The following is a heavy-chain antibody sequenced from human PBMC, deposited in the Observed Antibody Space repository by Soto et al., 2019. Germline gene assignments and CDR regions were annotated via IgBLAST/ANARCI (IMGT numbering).Heavy chain of an antibody. V-gene: IGHV3-15*07. CDR3: TTGSVEGV. CDR2: ITRKMDGEKT. Sequence: EVQLVESGGDLVKPGGSLRLSCAASCFSFSNAWMNWVRQAPGKGLEWVGRITRKMDGEKTEYDGPVKGRFTVFRDDSKSALYLQMNSLKGDDTAVYYCTTGSVEGVWGQGTTVTVS. D-gene: IGHD2-15*01. J-gene: IGHJ6*02. CDR1: CFSFSNAW.